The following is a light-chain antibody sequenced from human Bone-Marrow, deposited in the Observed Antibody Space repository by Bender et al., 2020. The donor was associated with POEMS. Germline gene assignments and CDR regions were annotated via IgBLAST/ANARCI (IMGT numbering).Light chain of an antibody. CDR3: SSYTSSTTLV. V-gene: IGLV2-14*01. CDR1: RSDIGGYNY. CDR2: EVS. Sequence: QSALTQPPSASGSPGQSVTISCTGTRSDIGGYNYVAWYQHHPGKAPKVMIYEVSNRPSGISYRFSGSKSGNTASLTISGLQAEDEADYYCSSYTSSTTLVFGGGTKVTVL. J-gene: IGLJ3*02.